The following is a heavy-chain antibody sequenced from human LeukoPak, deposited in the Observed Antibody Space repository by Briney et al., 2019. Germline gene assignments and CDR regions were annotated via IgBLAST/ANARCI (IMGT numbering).Heavy chain of an antibody. Sequence: PSETLSLTCAVYGGTLIGYDWSWIRKPPWKGLEWIGEINHSGSTNYSPSLKGRVTISIDTSRNQFSLKVNSVTAADTAVYYCAMVLYHSGRPGPWGQGTLVTVSP. J-gene: IGHJ5*02. CDR1: GGTLIGYD. CDR3: AMVLYHSGRPGP. V-gene: IGHV4-34*08. D-gene: IGHD2/OR15-2a*01. CDR2: INHSGST.